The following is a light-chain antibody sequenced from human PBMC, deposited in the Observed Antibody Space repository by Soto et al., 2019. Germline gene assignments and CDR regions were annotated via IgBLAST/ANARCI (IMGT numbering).Light chain of an antibody. CDR2: SAS. CDR3: QKYNSGPLT. CDR1: QGISSF. J-gene: IGKJ4*01. V-gene: IGKV1-27*01. Sequence: DVQMTQSPSSLSASVGDRVTITCRASQGISSFLAWYQQIPGKVPKLPIYSASTLQSGAPSRFSGSGSGTDFTLTISSLQPEDVASYYCQKYNSGPLTFGGGTKVDIK.